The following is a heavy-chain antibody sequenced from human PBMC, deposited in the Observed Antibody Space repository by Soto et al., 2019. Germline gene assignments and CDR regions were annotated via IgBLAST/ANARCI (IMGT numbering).Heavy chain of an antibody. Sequence: GASVKVSCKASGYTFTSYAISWVRQAPGQGLEWMGWISSYNGNTSYAQKLQGRVIMTADTSTSTAYMELRSLRSDDTAVYYCARKYSSSSWFDPWGQGTLVTVS. D-gene: IGHD6-6*01. J-gene: IGHJ5*02. CDR3: ARKYSSSSWFDP. CDR2: ISSYNGNT. V-gene: IGHV1-18*01. CDR1: GYTFTSYA.